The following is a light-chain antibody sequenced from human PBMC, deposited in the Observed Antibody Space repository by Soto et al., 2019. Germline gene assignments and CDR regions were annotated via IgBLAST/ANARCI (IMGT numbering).Light chain of an antibody. CDR3: CSYAGSYTQV. J-gene: IGLJ1*01. Sequence: QSALTQPRSVSGSPGQSVTISCTGTSSDVGGYNYVSWYQQHPGKVPKLMIYEVSKRPSGVPDRFSGSKSGNTASLTISGLQAEDEADYYCCSYAGSYTQVFGSGTKLTVL. CDR1: SSDVGGYNY. CDR2: EVS. V-gene: IGLV2-11*01.